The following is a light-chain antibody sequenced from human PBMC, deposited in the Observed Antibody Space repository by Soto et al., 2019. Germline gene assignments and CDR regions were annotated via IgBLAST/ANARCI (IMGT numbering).Light chain of an antibody. Sequence: EIVMKQSPATLSVSPGERATLSCRASQSVSSNLGWYQQKPGQAPRVLIYGASTRASGIPARFIGSGSGTEFTLTISSLQSEDVAVYYCQQYNSSPLYTFGQGTKLEIK. J-gene: IGKJ2*01. CDR2: GAS. V-gene: IGKV3-15*01. CDR3: QQYNSSPLYT. CDR1: QSVSSN.